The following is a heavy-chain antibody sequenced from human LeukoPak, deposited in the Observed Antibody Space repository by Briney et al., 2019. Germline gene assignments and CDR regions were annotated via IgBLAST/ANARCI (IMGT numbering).Heavy chain of an antibody. V-gene: IGHV3-7*01. CDR3: AREEFVVVPAATPYYYYGMDV. Sequence: GGSQRLSCAASGFTFSSYWMSWVRQAPGKGLEWVANIKQDGSEKYYVDSVKGRFTISRDNAKNSLYLQMNSLRAEDTAVYYCAREEFVVVPAATPYYYYGMDVWGQGTTVTVSS. CDR2: IKQDGSEK. J-gene: IGHJ6*02. D-gene: IGHD2-2*01. CDR1: GFTFSSYW.